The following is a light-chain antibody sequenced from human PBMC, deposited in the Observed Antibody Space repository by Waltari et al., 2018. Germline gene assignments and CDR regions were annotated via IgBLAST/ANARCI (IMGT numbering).Light chain of an antibody. J-gene: IGKJ3*01. CDR1: QSISSY. CDR3: QQSYSTPL. V-gene: IGKV1-39*01. CDR2: AAS. Sequence: DIQMTQSPSSLSASVGDRVTITCRPSQSISSYLNWYQQKPGKAPKLLIYAASSLQSGVPSRFSGSGSCTDFTLTISSLQPEDFATYYCQQSYSTPLFGPGTKVDIK.